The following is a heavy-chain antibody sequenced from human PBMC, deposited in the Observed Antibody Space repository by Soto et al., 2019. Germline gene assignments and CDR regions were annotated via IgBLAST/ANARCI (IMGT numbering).Heavy chain of an antibody. CDR3: AKDLGIAAAGSGMTIDY. CDR1: GFTFDDYT. CDR2: ISWDGGST. V-gene: IGHV3-43*01. J-gene: IGHJ4*02. D-gene: IGHD6-13*01. Sequence: GGSLRLSCAASGFTFDDYTMHWVRQAPGKGLEWVSLISWDGGSTYYADSVKGRFTISRDNSKNSLYLQMNSLRTEDTALYYCAKDLGIAAAGSGMTIDYWGQGTLVTVSS.